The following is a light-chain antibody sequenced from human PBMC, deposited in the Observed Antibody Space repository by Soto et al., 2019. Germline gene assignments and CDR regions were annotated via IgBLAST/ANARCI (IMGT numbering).Light chain of an antibody. CDR3: SSFTTTNTWV. V-gene: IGLV2-14*01. Sequence: QSALTQPASVSGSPGQSITISCTGTSSDVGSSNFVSWFQQHPGKAPKLMIYEVTNRPSGVSYRFSGSKSGNTASLTISGLQAEDEADYYCSSFTTTNTWVFGGGTKSPS. CDR1: SSDVGSSNF. J-gene: IGLJ3*02. CDR2: EVT.